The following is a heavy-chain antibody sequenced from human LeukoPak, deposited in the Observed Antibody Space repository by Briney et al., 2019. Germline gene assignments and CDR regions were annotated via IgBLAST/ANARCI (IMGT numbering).Heavy chain of an antibody. CDR2: MYYRGST. CDR1: GYSISSGYY. V-gene: IGHV4-38-2*02. J-gene: IGHJ4*02. Sequence: SETLSLTCSVSGYSISSGYYWGWIRQPPGKGLEWIGSMYYRGSTDYSPSLKSRVTISVDTSKNQFSLKLSSVTAADTAVYYCARDSGSYFWYYFDYWGQGTLVTVSS. CDR3: ARDSGSYFWYYFDY. D-gene: IGHD1-26*01.